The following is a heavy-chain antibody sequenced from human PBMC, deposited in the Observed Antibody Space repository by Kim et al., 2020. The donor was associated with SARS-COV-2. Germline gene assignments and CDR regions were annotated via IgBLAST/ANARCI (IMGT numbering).Heavy chain of an antibody. CDR3: ARRGYFDS. J-gene: IGHJ4*01. V-gene: IGHV4-59*08. CDR1: GASISGYH. CDR2: IYGSGST. Sequence: SETLSLTCTVSGASISGYHWSWIRQSPEKPLEWIGKIYGSGSTSYNPSLKSRVTISVDTSKNQFSLKLDSVTAADTAVYYCARRGYFDSWGHGTLVTVSS.